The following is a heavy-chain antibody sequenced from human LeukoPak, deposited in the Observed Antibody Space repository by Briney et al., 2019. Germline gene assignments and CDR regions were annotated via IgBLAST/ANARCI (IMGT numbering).Heavy chain of an antibody. CDR1: GYSISSGYY. CDR2: IYHSGST. Sequence: SETLSLTCTVSGYSISSGYYWGWIRQPPGKGLEWIGYIYHSGSTYYNPSLKSRVTISVDTSKNQFSLKLSSVTAADTAVYYCARYEAVAGVFDYWGQGTLVTVSS. V-gene: IGHV4-38-2*02. D-gene: IGHD6-19*01. CDR3: ARYEAVAGVFDY. J-gene: IGHJ4*02.